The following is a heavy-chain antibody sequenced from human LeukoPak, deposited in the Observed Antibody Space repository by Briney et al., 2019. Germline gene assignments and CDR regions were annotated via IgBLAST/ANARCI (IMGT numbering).Heavy chain of an antibody. V-gene: IGHV4-39*01. J-gene: IGHJ5*02. CDR3: ARHYGP. D-gene: IGHD3-10*01. Sequence: SETLSLTCIVSGGSTSGGNYYWGWIRRPPGKGLEWIGGISSSGNTYYNPSLKSRITISIDTSKNHYSLKLSSVTAADTAVYYCARHYGPWGQETLVTVSS. CDR1: GGSTSGGNYY. CDR2: ISSSGNT.